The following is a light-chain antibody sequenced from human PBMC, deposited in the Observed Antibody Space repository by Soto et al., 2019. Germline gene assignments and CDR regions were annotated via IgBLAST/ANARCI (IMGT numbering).Light chain of an antibody. V-gene: IGKV1-33*01. CDR2: DTS. Sequence: GDRVTITCQASQDISDFLNWYQQKPGKAPKVLIYDTSKLETGVPSRFSGSGSGTHFSLTISSLQPEDSATYFCQQYNNWPPTFGQGTKVDIK. CDR3: QQYNNWPPT. CDR1: QDISDF. J-gene: IGKJ1*01.